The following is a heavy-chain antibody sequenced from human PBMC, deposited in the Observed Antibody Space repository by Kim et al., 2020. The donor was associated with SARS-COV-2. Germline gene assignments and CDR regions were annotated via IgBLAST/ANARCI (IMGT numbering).Heavy chain of an antibody. D-gene: IGHD1-1*01. Sequence: DSVKGRFTISRDNAKNSLYLQMNSLRAEDTAVYYCARQMELRLYYYGMDVWGQGTTVTVSS. V-gene: IGHV3-11*06. J-gene: IGHJ6*02. CDR3: ARQMELRLYYYGMDV.